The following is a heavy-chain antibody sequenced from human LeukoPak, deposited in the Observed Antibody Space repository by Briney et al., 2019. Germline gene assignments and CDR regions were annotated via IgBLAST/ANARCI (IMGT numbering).Heavy chain of an antibody. Sequence: GGSLRLSCAASGFTFSSYALSWVRQAPGKGLEWVSAISGSGGSTYYADSVKGRFTISRDNSKNTLYLQMNSLRAEDTAVYYCTTNRVAAAGDDWGQGTLVTVSS. CDR3: TTNRVAAAGDD. J-gene: IGHJ1*01. CDR1: GFTFSSYA. D-gene: IGHD6-13*01. V-gene: IGHV3-23*01. CDR2: ISGSGGST.